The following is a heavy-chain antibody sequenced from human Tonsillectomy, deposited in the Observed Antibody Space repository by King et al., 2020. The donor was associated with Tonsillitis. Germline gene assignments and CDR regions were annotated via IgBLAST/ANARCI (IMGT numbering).Heavy chain of an antibody. J-gene: IGHJ5*02. V-gene: IGHV3-20*04. D-gene: IGHD1-7*01. CDR1: GFTFDDYG. Sequence: VQLVESGGGVVRPGGSLRLSCAASGFTFDDYGMTWVRQAPGKGLEWVSGISWNGGRTNYADSVKGRFTISRDNANNSLYLQMNSLRAEDTALYYCARERITGTPNWFDPWGQGTLVTVSS. CDR3: ARERITGTPNWFDP. CDR2: ISWNGGRT.